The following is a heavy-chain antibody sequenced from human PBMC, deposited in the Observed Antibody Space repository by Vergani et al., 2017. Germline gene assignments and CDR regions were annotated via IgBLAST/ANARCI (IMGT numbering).Heavy chain of an antibody. CDR3: ARTYYSSTSCYVHNRVSPYYGMDV. D-gene: IGHD2-2*01. CDR2: INPSGGST. J-gene: IGHJ6*02. CDR1: GYTFTSYY. V-gene: IGHV1-46*03. Sequence: QVQLVQSGAEVKKPGASVKVSCKASGYTFTSYYMHWVRQAPGQGLEWMGIINPSGGSTSYAQKFQGRVTMTRDTSTSTVYMELSSLRSEDTAVYYCARTYYSSTSCYVHNRVSPYYGMDVWGQGTTVTVSS.